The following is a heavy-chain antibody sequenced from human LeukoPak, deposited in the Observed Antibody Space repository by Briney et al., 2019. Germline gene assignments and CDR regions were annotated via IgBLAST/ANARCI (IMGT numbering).Heavy chain of an antibody. Sequence: GGSLRLSCAASGFTFSSYAMHWVRQAPGKGLEWVAVISYDGSNKYYADSVKGRFTISRDNSKNTLYLQMNSLRAEDTAVYYCARERTGFMVRGVKQPGGHYYYYYGMDVWGQGTTVTVSS. J-gene: IGHJ6*02. CDR2: ISYDGSNK. V-gene: IGHV3-30-3*01. D-gene: IGHD3-10*01. CDR3: ARERTGFMVRGVKQPGGHYYYYYGMDV. CDR1: GFTFSSYA.